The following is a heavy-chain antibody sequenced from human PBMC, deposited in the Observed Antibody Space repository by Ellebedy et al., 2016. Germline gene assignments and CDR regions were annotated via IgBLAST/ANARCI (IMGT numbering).Heavy chain of an antibody. J-gene: IGHJ6*03. D-gene: IGHD4-11*01. CDR2: VDTRGST. V-gene: IGHV4-61*02. CDR3: ATRSLDYSNYSNYYYYYIDV. Sequence: LRLXXTASGGSISSGSYYWIWIRQPAGKGLEWIGRVDTRGSTDYNSSLKSRVTMSMDTSMNQFSLRLSSVTASDTAVYYCATRSLDYSNYSNYYYYYIDVWGKGTTVTVSS. CDR1: GGSISSGSYY.